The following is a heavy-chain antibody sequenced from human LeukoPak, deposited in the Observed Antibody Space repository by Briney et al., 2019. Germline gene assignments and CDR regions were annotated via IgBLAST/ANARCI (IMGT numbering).Heavy chain of an antibody. D-gene: IGHD3-10*01. Sequence: PGGPLRLSCAASGFTFSIYSMNWVRQAPGKGLEWVSYNSSSSSAIYYADSVKGRFTISRDNAKNSLYLQMNSLRAEDTAVYYCARGYGSGSYYFNWFDPWGQGTLVTVSS. J-gene: IGHJ5*02. V-gene: IGHV3-48*04. CDR2: NSSSSSAI. CDR1: GFTFSIYS. CDR3: ARGYGSGSYYFNWFDP.